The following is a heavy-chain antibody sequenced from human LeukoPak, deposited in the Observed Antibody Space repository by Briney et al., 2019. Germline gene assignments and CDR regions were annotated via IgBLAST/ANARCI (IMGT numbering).Heavy chain of an antibody. CDR3: ARATEHGLSDY. J-gene: IGHJ4*02. CDR2: IYYSGST. Sequence: SETLSLTCTVSGGSISSSSYYWGWIRQPPGKGLEWIGSIYYSGSTYYNPSLKSRVTISVDTSKNQFSLKLSSVTAADTAVYYCARATEHGLSDYWGQGTLVTVSS. D-gene: IGHD1-26*01. V-gene: IGHV4-39*07. CDR1: GGSISSSSYY.